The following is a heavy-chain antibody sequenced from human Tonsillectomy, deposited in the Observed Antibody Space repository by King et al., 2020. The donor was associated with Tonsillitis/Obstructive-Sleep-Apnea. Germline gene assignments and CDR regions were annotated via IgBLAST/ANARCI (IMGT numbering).Heavy chain of an antibody. D-gene: IGHD4-17*01. CDR3: AKDPPTTRALYYFDY. J-gene: IGHJ4*02. Sequence: VQLVESGGGLVQPGGSLRLSCAASGFTFSSYAMSWVRQAPGKGLEWVSAISGSGGSTYYADSVKGRFPISRDNSKNTLYLQMHRLRAEDTAIYYCAKDPPTTRALYYFDYWGQGXLVTVSS. CDR2: ISGSGGST. CDR1: GFTFSSYA. V-gene: IGHV3-23*04.